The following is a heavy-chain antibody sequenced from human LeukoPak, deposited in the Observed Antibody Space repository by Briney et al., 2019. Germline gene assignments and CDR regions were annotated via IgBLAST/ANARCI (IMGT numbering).Heavy chain of an antibody. CDR2: IYTSGSP. CDR1: VASIRSFY. D-gene: IGHD5-24*01. Sequence: KPSETLSLICTVCVASIRSFYWIWARQPAGKGLDWIGRIYTSGSPYSNPSLKSRVTMSVDTSKNQFSLTLTSVTAADTAVYYCARVRGDGYNFDYWGQGTLVTVSS. J-gene: IGHJ4*02. V-gene: IGHV4-4*07. CDR3: ARVRGDGYNFDY.